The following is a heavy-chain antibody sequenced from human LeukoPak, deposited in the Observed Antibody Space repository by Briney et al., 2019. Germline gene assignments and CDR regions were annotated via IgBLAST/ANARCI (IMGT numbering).Heavy chain of an antibody. V-gene: IGHV3-74*01. CDR3: ARRIVTYYYDSSGSLDAFDI. CDR1: GFTFSSYW. Sequence: GGSLRLSCAASGFTFSSYWMHWVRQAPGKGLVWVSRINSDGSSTSYADSVKGRFTISRDNAKNTLYLQMNSLRAEDTAVYYCARRIVTYYYDSSGSLDAFDIWGQGTMVTVSS. D-gene: IGHD3-22*01. CDR2: INSDGSST. J-gene: IGHJ3*02.